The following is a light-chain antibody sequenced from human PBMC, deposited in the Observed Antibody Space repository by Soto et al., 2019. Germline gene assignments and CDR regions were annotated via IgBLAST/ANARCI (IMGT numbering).Light chain of an antibody. V-gene: IGKV1-27*01. CDR2: AAS. CDR1: QGISKY. J-gene: IGKJ1*01. CDR3: QKYNSAPWT. Sequence: DIQMTQSPSSLSASVGDRVTITCRASQGISKYLGWYQQKPGKVPELLIYAASTLQSGVPSRFSGSGSGTDFTLTISSLQTEYVATYYCQKYNSAPWTFGQGTKVEIK.